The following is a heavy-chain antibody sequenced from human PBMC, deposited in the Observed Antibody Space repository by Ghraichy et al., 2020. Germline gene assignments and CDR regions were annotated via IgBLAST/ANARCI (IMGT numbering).Heavy chain of an antibody. V-gene: IGHV5-51*01. J-gene: IGHJ4*02. Sequence: GESLNISCKGSGYSFTSYWIGWVRQMPGKGLEWMGIIYPGDSDTRYSPSFQGQVTISADKSISTAYLQWSSLKASDTAMYYCARHGEWYNWNEARFDYWGQGTLVTVSS. CDR2: IYPGDSDT. CDR1: GYSFTSYW. D-gene: IGHD1-20*01. CDR3: ARHGEWYNWNEARFDY.